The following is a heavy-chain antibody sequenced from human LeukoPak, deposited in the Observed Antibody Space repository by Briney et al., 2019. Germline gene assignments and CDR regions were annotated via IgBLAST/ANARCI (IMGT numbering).Heavy chain of an antibody. CDR2: ISSSGSTI. D-gene: IGHD3-22*01. CDR1: GFTFSSYE. Sequence: PGGSLRLSCAASGFTFSSYEMNWVRQAPGKGLEWVSHISSSGSTIYYADSVKGRFTTSRDNAKNSLYLQMNSLRAEDTAVYYCARDQGPYYDSSGYNYWGQGTLVTVSS. CDR3: ARDQGPYYDSSGYNY. V-gene: IGHV3-48*03. J-gene: IGHJ4*02.